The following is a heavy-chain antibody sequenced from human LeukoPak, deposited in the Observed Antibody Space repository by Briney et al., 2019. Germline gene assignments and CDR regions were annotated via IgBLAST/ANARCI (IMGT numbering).Heavy chain of an antibody. CDR1: GGSISSYY. CDR2: IYYSGST. D-gene: IGHD3-3*01. CDR3: ARHSGYYIDY. V-gene: IGHV4-59*08. J-gene: IGHJ4*02. Sequence: SETLSLTCTVSGGSISSYYWSWIRQPPGKELEWIGYIYYSGSTNYNPSLESRVTISVDTSKNQFFLILSSATAADTALYYCARHSGYYIDYWGQGTLVTVSS.